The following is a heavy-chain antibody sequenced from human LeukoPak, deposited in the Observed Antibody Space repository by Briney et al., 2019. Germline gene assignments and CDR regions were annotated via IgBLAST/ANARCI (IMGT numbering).Heavy chain of an antibody. J-gene: IGHJ3*02. Sequence: SQTLSLTCAISGDSVSSNSAAWNWIRQSPSRGLEWLGRTYYRSKWYNDYAVSVKSRITINPDTSKNQFSLQLNSVTPEDTAVYYCARSLAYGSGSLGTDLNIWGQGTMVTVSS. V-gene: IGHV6-1*01. D-gene: IGHD3-10*01. CDR2: TYYRSKWYN. CDR1: GDSVSSNSAA. CDR3: ARSLAYGSGSLGTDLNI.